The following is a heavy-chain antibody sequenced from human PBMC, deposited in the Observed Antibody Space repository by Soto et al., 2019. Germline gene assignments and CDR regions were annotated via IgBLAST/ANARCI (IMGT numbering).Heavy chain of an antibody. Sequence: QVQLVQSGAEVKKPGASVKVSCKASGYTFIGYYMHWVRQAPGQGLEWMGWINPNSGGTNYAQKFQGWVTMTRDTSISTAYMEMSRLRSDDTAVYYCARMVRGPISPSYYYYVMDVWGQGTTVNVSS. CDR2: INPNSGGT. D-gene: IGHD3-10*01. J-gene: IGHJ6*02. CDR3: ARMVRGPISPSYYYYVMDV. V-gene: IGHV1-2*04. CDR1: GYTFIGYY.